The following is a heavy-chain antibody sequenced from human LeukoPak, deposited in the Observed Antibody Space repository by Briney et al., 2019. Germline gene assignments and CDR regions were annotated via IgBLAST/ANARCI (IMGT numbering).Heavy chain of an antibody. V-gene: IGHV4-59*05. CDR2: IYYSGST. J-gene: IGHJ4*02. CDR3: ARQMWPADFDY. CDR1: GGSISSYY. D-gene: IGHD2-21*01. Sequence: SETLSLTCTVSGGSISSYYWSWIRQPPGKGLEWIGSIYYSGSTYYNPSLKSRVTISVDTSKNQFSLKLSSVTAADTAVYYCARQMWPADFDYWGQGTLVTVSS.